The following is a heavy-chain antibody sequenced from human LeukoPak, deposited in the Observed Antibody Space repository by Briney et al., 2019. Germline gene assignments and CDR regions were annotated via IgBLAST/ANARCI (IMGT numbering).Heavy chain of an antibody. CDR1: GGSISSYY. CDR3: ARSLIAAGRGYFDY. V-gene: IGHV4-59*01. D-gene: IGHD6-13*01. Sequence: PSETLSLPCTVSGGSISSYYWSWIRQPPGKGLQWIGYIYYSGSTNYNPSLKSRVTISVDTSKNQFSLKLSSVTAADTAVYYCARSLIAAGRGYFDYWGQGTLVTVSS. J-gene: IGHJ4*02. CDR2: IYYSGST.